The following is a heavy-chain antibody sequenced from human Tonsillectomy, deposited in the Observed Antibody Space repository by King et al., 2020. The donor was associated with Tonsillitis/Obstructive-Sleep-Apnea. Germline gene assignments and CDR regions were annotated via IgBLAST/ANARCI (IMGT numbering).Heavy chain of an antibody. CDR1: GFTFDDYT. CDR2: ISWDGGST. CDR3: AKARGRYSSYYMDV. Sequence: VQLVESGGVVVQPGGSLRLSCAASGFTFDDYTMHWGRQDPGKGLEWVSLISWDGGSTYYADSVKGRFTISRDNSKNSLYLQMNSLRTEDTALYYCAKARGRYSSYYMDVWGKGTTVTVSS. V-gene: IGHV3-43*01. D-gene: IGHD6-13*01. J-gene: IGHJ6*03.